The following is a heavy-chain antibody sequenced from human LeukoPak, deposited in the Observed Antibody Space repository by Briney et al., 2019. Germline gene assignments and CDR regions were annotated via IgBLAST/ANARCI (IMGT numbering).Heavy chain of an antibody. CDR3: ARSLSGNYIDY. D-gene: IGHD1-26*01. V-gene: IGHV1-3*01. Sequence: ASVKVSCTASGYTFTNYAIHWVRQAPGQRLEWMGWIKAGDGNTRYSQQFQGRVTITRDTSASTVYVELSSLRSEDTAMYYCARSLSGNYIDYWGQGTLVTVSS. CDR2: IKAGDGNT. J-gene: IGHJ4*02. CDR1: GYTFTNYA.